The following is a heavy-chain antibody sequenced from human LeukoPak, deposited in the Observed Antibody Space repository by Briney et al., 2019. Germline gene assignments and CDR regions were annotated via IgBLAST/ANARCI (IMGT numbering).Heavy chain of an antibody. V-gene: IGHV3-74*01. D-gene: IGHD3-9*01. J-gene: IGHJ3*02. CDR1: GFTFGNYW. CDR2: INSDGSST. Sequence: GGSLRLSCAASGFTFGNYWMHWVRHAPGKGLVWVSRINSDGSSTNYADSVKGRFTISRDNAKKTLYLQMNSLTAEDTAVCYCARGQTYYDDSTGYHYYAFDIWGQGTMVTVSS. CDR3: ARGQTYYDDSTGYHYYAFDI.